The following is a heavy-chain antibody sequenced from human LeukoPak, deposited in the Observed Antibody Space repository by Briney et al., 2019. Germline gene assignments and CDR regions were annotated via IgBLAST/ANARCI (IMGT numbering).Heavy chain of an antibody. Sequence: GGSLRLSCAASGFTFSNYAMSWVRQAPGRGLEWVSAISGSGGSTYYADSVKGRFTISRDNSKNTLYLQMNSLRAEDTAVYYCAKDLGVRYFDWLLIWGQGTLVTVSS. CDR1: GFTFSNYA. V-gene: IGHV3-23*01. CDR2: ISGSGGST. CDR3: AKDLGVRYFDWLLI. D-gene: IGHD3-9*01. J-gene: IGHJ4*02.